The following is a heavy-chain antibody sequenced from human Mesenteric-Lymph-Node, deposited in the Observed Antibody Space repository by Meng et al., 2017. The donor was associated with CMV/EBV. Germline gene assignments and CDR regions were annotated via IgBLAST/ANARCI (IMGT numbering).Heavy chain of an antibody. V-gene: IGHV4-59*03. CDR3: ARAHQVKWELPQIDY. CDR1: GGSISGYY. D-gene: IGHD1-26*01. CDR2: IYYTGST. Sequence: GSLSLTCTVSGGSISGYYCNWFRQPPGRGLEWLGYIYYTGSTNSNPSLKSRVTISVDTSKNQFSLKLSSVTAADTAIYYCARAHQVKWELPQIDYWGQGTLVTVSS. J-gene: IGHJ4*02.